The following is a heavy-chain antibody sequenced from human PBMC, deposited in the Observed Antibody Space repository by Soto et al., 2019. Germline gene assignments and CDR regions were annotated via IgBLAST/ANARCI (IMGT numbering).Heavy chain of an antibody. Sequence: GGSLRLSCAASGFTFSSYSMNWVRQAPGKGLEWVSSISSSSSYIYYADSVKGRFTISRDNAKNSLYLQMNSLRAEDTAVYYCARVKVEQVPPYYYYYGMDVWGQGTTVTVS. V-gene: IGHV3-21*04. J-gene: IGHJ6*02. CDR3: ARVKVEQVPPYYYYYGMDV. CDR1: GFTFSSYS. CDR2: ISSSSSYI. D-gene: IGHD1-26*01.